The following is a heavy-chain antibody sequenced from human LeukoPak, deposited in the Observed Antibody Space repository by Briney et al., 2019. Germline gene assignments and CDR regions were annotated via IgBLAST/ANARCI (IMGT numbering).Heavy chain of an antibody. Sequence: PGGSLRLSCAASGFTFSSYAMHWVRQAPGKGLECVSSISSHGGYTYYANSVKGRFTISRDNSKNTLYLQMGSLRAEDTAVYYCAKDLTGDGPSPFDYWGQGTLVTVSS. D-gene: IGHD7-27*01. J-gene: IGHJ4*02. CDR1: GFTFSSYA. V-gene: IGHV3-64*01. CDR2: ISSHGGYT. CDR3: AKDLTGDGPSPFDY.